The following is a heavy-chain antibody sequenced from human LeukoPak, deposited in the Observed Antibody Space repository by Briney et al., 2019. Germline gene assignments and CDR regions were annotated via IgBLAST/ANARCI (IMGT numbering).Heavy chain of an antibody. Sequence: GASVKVSCKASGGTFSSYAISWVRQAPGQGLEWMGGIIPIFATANYAQKFQGRVTMTRDTSTSTVYMELSSLRSEDTAVYYCARDGYVSSGWYSMGFDPWGQGTLVTVSS. CDR2: IIPIFATA. D-gene: IGHD6-19*01. CDR3: ARDGYVSSGWYSMGFDP. CDR1: GGTFSSYA. V-gene: IGHV1-69*05. J-gene: IGHJ5*02.